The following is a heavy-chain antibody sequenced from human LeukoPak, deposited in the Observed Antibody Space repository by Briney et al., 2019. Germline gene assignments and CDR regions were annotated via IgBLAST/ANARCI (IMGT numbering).Heavy chain of an antibody. Sequence: GGSLRLSCAASGFTFSSYGMHWVRQAPGKGLEWVSAISGRGDTTYYADSVKGRFTISRDNAKNSLYLQMNSLRAEDTAVYYCAELGITMIGGVWGKGTTVTISS. CDR2: ISGRGDTT. CDR3: AELGITMIGGV. D-gene: IGHD3-10*02. V-gene: IGHV3-23*01. J-gene: IGHJ6*04. CDR1: GFTFSSYG.